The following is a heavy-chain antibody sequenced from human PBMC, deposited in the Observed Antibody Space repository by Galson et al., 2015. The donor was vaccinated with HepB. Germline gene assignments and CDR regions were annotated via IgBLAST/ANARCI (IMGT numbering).Heavy chain of an antibody. V-gene: IGHV3-49*03. Sequence: SLRLSCASSGFTFGDYAMSWFRQAPGKGLEWVGFIRSKAYGGTTEYAASVKGRFTISRDDSKSIAYLQMNSLKTEDTAVYYCTRDGTGESHLPVDYWGQGTLVTVSS. J-gene: IGHJ4*02. CDR3: TRDGTGESHLPVDY. D-gene: IGHD7-27*01. CDR2: IRSKAYGGTT. CDR1: GFTFGDYA.